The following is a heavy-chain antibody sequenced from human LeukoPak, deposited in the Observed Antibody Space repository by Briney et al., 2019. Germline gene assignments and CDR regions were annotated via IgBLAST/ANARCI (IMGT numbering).Heavy chain of an antibody. J-gene: IGHJ4*02. CDR1: GYTFTSYG. CDR2: ISAYNGNT. V-gene: IGHV1-18*01. CDR3: ARDYGGAPDIVVVVAVDY. Sequence: ASVKVSCKASGYTFTSYGISWVRQAPGQGLEWMGWISAYNGNTNYAQKLQGRVTMTTDTSTSTAYMELRSLRSADTAVYYCARDYGGAPDIVVVVAVDYWGQGTLVTVSS. D-gene: IGHD2-15*01.